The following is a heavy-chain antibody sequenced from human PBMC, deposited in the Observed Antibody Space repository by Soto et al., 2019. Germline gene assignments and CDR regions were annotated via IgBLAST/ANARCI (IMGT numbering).Heavy chain of an antibody. CDR3: ARGLKVLLWFGDPKGYYYGMDV. CDR1: GGSISSSSYY. Sequence: PSETLSLTCTVSGGSISSSSYYWGWIRQPPGKGLEWIGEINHSGSTNYNPSLKSRVTISVDTSKNQFSLKLSSVTAADTAVYYCARGLKVLLWFGDPKGYYYGMDVWGQGTTVTVSS. D-gene: IGHD3-10*01. V-gene: IGHV4-39*07. J-gene: IGHJ6*02. CDR2: INHSGST.